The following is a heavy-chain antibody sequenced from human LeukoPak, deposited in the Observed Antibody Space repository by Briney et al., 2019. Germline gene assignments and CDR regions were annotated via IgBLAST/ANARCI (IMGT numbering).Heavy chain of an antibody. V-gene: IGHV4-34*01. CDR3: ARPMTYYYYGMDV. Sequence: PSETLSLTCAVYGGSFSGYYWSWIRQPPGKGLEWIGEINHSGSTNYNPSLKSRVTISVDTSKTQFSLKLSSVTAADTAVYYCARPMTYYYYGMDVWGQGTTVTVSS. CDR1: GGSFSGYY. CDR2: INHSGST. J-gene: IGHJ6*02. D-gene: IGHD2-21*02.